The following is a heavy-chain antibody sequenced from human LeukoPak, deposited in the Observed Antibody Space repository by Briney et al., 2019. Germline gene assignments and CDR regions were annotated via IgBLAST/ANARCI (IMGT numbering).Heavy chain of an antibody. V-gene: IGHV3-43*02. CDR1: GFTFDDYA. Sequence: GGSLRLSCAASGFTFDDYAMHWVRQAPGKGLEWVSLICCDGGSTYYADSVKGRFTISRDNTKNSLYLQMNSLRTEDTALYYCAKDIGGGDILVVMGGYFDYWGQGTLVTVSS. CDR2: ICCDGGST. D-gene: IGHD2-15*01. J-gene: IGHJ4*02. CDR3: AKDIGGGDILVVMGGYFDY.